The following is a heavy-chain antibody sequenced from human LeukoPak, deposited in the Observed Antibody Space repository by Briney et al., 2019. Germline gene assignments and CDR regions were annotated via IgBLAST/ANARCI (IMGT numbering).Heavy chain of an antibody. D-gene: IGHD6-13*01. CDR2: INHSGST. V-gene: IGHV4-34*01. CDR3: ASPAEIAAPAV. J-gene: IGHJ4*02. CDR1: GGSISGYY. Sequence: SETLSLTCTVSGGSISGYYWSWIRQPPGKGLEWIGEINHSGSTNYNPSLKSRVTISVDTSKNQFSLKLSSVTAADTAVYYCASPAEIAAPAVWGQGTLVTVSS.